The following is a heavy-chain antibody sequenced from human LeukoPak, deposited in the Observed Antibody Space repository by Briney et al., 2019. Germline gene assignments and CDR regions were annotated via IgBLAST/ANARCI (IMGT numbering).Heavy chain of an antibody. CDR3: ARLGKQWLVSIAYYYYYMDV. J-gene: IGHJ6*03. CDR2: INHSGST. CDR1: GGSISGSVYY. Sequence: PSETLSLTCTVSGGSISGSVYYWGWLRQPPGKGLEWIGEINHSGSTNYNPSLKSRVTISVDTSKNQFSLKLSSVTAADTAVYYCARLGKQWLVSIAYYYYYMDVWGKGTTVTISS. V-gene: IGHV4-39*07. D-gene: IGHD6-19*01.